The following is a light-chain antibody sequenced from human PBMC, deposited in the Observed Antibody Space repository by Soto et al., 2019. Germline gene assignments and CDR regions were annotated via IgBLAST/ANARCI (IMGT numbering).Light chain of an antibody. CDR1: QSVFSS. V-gene: IGKV3-15*01. J-gene: IGKJ1*01. CDR2: GAA. CDR3: KQYHNWPE. Sequence: ETVMTQAPARLCGLPGEVATLSCRASQSVFSSLAWYQHKPGQAPRLLIYGAATRATGIPARFSGSGSGTEFTLTISSLQSDDIAVYYCKQYHNWPEFGQGTKGDIK.